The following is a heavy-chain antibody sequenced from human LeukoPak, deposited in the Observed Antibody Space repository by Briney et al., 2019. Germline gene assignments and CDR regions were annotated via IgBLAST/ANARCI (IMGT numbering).Heavy chain of an antibody. J-gene: IGHJ4*02. CDR3: VRDGRSGWLFDY. CDR2: IKQDGSEK. D-gene: IGHD6-19*01. V-gene: IGHV3-7*01. CDR1: GFTFSSYW. Sequence: GGSLRLSCAASGFTFSSYWMSWVRQAPGKGLEWVANIKQDGSEKYYVDSVKGRFTNSRDNVENSMFLQMNSLRAEDTAVYYCVRDGRSGWLFDYWGQGALVTVSS.